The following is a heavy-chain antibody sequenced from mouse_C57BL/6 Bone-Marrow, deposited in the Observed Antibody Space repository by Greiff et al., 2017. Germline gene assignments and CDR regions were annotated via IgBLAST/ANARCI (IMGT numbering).Heavy chain of an antibody. Sequence: QVQLKESGPGLVAPSQSLSITCTVSGFSLTSYGVHWVRQPPGKGLEWLGVIWAGGSTNYNSALMSRMSINKDNSKSQVYLKMSSLQTEDTAVYYCARDRGLGRRFDYWGQGTTLTVSS. CDR2: IWAGGST. CDR3: ARDRGLGRRFDY. CDR1: GFSLTSYG. J-gene: IGHJ2*01. D-gene: IGHD4-1*01. V-gene: IGHV2-9*02.